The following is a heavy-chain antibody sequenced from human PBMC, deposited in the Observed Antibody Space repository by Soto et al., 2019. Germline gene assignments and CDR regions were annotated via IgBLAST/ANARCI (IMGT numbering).Heavy chain of an antibody. D-gene: IGHD1-26*01. CDR2: ISGSGGST. Sequence: EVQLLESGGGLVQPGGSLRLSCAASGFTFSSYAMSWVRQAPGKGLEWVSAISGSGGSTYYADSVKGRFTISRDNSKNTVYLQMNSVRAEDTAVYYCAKPTRAGAGYFDYWGQGTLVTVSS. CDR1: GFTFSSYA. CDR3: AKPTRAGAGYFDY. V-gene: IGHV3-23*01. J-gene: IGHJ4*02.